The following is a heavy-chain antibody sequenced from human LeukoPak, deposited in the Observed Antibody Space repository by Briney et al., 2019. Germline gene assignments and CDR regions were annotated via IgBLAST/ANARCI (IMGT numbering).Heavy chain of an antibody. CDR2: ISSSSIYK. V-gene: IGHV3-21*01. D-gene: IGHD3-22*01. CDR3: ARVHYYDSSGYYPI. Sequence: GGSLRLSCAASGFTFSSYSMNWVRQAPGKGLEWVSSISSSSIYKYYADSVKGRFTISRDNAKKSLYLQMNSLRAEDTAVYYCARVHYYDSSGYYPIWGQGTLVTVSS. J-gene: IGHJ4*02. CDR1: GFTFSSYS.